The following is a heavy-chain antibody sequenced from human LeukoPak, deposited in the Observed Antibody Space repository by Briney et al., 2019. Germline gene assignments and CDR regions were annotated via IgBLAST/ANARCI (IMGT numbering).Heavy chain of an antibody. V-gene: IGHV1-69*04. D-gene: IGHD6-19*01. J-gene: IGHJ4*02. Sequence: SVKVSCKASGGTFSSYAISWVRQAPGQGLEWMGRIIPILGIANYAQKFQGRVTITADKSTSTAYMELSSLRSEDTAVCYCATPSSGGGGAFDYWGQGTLVTVSS. CDR1: GGTFSSYA. CDR2: IIPILGIA. CDR3: ATPSSGGGGAFDY.